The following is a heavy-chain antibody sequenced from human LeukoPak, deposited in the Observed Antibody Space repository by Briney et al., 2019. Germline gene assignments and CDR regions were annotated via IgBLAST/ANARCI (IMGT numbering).Heavy chain of an antibody. V-gene: IGHV3-7*01. CDR3: ARGGRYCSSTSCLY. CDR2: IKQDGSEK. D-gene: IGHD2-2*01. CDR1: GFTFSSYW. J-gene: IGHJ4*02. Sequence: GGSLRLSCAASGFTFSSYWMSWVRQAPGKGLEWVANIKQDGSEKYYVDSVKGRFTISRDNAKNSLYLQMNSLRAEDTAVYYCARGGRYCSSTSCLYWGQGTLVTVSS.